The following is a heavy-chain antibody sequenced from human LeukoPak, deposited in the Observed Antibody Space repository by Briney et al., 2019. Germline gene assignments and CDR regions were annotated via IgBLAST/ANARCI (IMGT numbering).Heavy chain of an antibody. J-gene: IGHJ4*02. CDR3: ARHTIGSPIYYFDY. D-gene: IGHD1-26*01. V-gene: IGHV3-23*01. CDR1: GFTFSTCA. CDR2: ISGSGGTT. Sequence: PGGSLRLSCATSGFTFSTCAMSWVRQAPGKGLECVSGISGSGGTTNYADSVKGRFTISRDSSKNTLYLHMNSLRAEDTAVYYCARHTIGSPIYYFDYWGQGTLVTVSS.